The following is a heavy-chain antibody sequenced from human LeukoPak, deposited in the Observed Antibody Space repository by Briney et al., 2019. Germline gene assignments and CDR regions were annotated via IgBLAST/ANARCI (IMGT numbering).Heavy chain of an antibody. Sequence: SETLSLTCTVSGGSISSSIYYWGWVRQPPGKRLEWIGNIYYSGSTYYNPSLKSRVTVSIDTTKNQFSLKLSSVTAADTAVYYCARVVSYYYDSSGYYLPFDPWGQGTLVTVSS. V-gene: IGHV4-39*07. CDR1: GGSISSSIYY. CDR2: IYYSGST. J-gene: IGHJ5*02. D-gene: IGHD3-22*01. CDR3: ARVVSYYYDSSGYYLPFDP.